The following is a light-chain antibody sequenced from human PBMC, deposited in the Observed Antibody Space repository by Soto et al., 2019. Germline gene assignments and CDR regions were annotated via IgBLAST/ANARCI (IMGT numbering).Light chain of an antibody. CDR2: WAS. J-gene: IGKJ1*01. V-gene: IGKV4-1*01. Sequence: DIVMTQSPDSPAVSLGERATINCKSSQSVLYSSNNKNYLAWYQQKPGQPPKLLIYWASTRESGVPDRFSGSGSGTDFTLTISSLQAEDVAVYYCQQYYSTPRTFDQGTKVEIK. CDR1: QSVLYSSNNKNY. CDR3: QQYYSTPRT.